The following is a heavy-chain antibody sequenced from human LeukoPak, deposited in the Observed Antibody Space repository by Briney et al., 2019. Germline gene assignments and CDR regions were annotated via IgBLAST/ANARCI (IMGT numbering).Heavy chain of an antibody. D-gene: IGHD5-18*01. V-gene: IGHV3-21*01. Sequence: GGSRRLSCAASGFTFSSYSMNWVRQAPGKGLEWVSSISSSSSYIYYADSVKGRFTISRDNAKNSLYLQMNSLRAEDTAVYYCARVGYSYGYGYFDYWGQGTLVTVSS. CDR3: ARVGYSYGYGYFDY. CDR1: GFTFSSYS. CDR2: ISSSSSYI. J-gene: IGHJ4*02.